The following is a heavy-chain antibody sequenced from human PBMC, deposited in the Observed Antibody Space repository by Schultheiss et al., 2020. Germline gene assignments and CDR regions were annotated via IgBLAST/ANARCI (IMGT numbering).Heavy chain of an antibody. CDR3: ARDFAYKRFDP. J-gene: IGHJ5*02. V-gene: IGHV1-2*02. CDR1: GENFTDYF. D-gene: IGHD2-21*01. Sequence: ASVTVSCKTSGENFTDYFIHWMRQAPGQGLEWMGYIYTKNGDTHYAQKFADRVTMARDTPINTVYMELSRLGSDDTAVYYCARDFAYKRFDPWGQGTLVT. CDR2: IYTKNGDT.